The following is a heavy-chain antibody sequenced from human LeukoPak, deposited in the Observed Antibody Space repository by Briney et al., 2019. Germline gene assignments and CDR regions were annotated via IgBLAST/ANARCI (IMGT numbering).Heavy chain of an antibody. CDR2: ILPIFGTA. Sequence: SVKVSCKASGGTFSSYAISWVRQAPGQGLEWMGGILPIFGTANYAQKFQGRVTITTDESTSTAYMELSSLRSEDTAVYYCARARSQYYYDGSGYDAFDIWGQGTMVTVSS. J-gene: IGHJ3*02. D-gene: IGHD3-22*01. CDR3: ARARSQYYYDGSGYDAFDI. V-gene: IGHV1-69*05. CDR1: GGTFSSYA.